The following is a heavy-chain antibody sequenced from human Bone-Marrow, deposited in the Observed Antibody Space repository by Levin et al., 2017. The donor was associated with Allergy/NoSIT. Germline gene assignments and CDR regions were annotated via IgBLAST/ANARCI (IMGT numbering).Heavy chain of an antibody. CDR1: GFTFSNSW. V-gene: IGHV3-7*01. J-gene: IGHJ5*02. CDR2: IKEDGSEK. CDR3: ARDQFRRATIGARWFDT. D-gene: IGHD5-24*01. Sequence: SGESLKISCAASGFTFSNSWMSWVRQAPGKGLEWVANIKEDGSEKYYVDSVKGRFTISRDNAKNSLYVQMNSLRAEDTAVYYCARDQFRRATIGARWFDTWGQGTLVTVSS.